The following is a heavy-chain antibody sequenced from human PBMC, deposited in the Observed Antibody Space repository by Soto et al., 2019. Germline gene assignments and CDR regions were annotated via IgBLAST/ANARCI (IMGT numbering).Heavy chain of an antibody. D-gene: IGHD3-22*01. J-gene: IGHJ4*02. V-gene: IGHV1-18*04. Sequence: QVQLVQSGAEVKKPGASVKVSCKASGYTFTSYGISWVRQAPGQGLEWMGWISAYNGNTKYAQKLQGRVTMTTDTSTSTDYMELRSLRSDDTAVYYCARVWDYYDSSGYYSGVFDYWGQGTLVTVSS. CDR3: ARVWDYYDSSGYYSGVFDY. CDR2: ISAYNGNT. CDR1: GYTFTSYG.